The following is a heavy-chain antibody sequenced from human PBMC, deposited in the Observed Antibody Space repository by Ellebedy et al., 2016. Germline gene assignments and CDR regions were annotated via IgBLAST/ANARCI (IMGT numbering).Heavy chain of an antibody. Sequence: GGSLRLSXAASGLTFSNFAMNWVRQAPGKGLEWLSYISNTGGYIQYADSVKGRFTISRDNAKDALYLQMNSLRDEDTAVYYCARENGDYILYYGMDVWGQGTRVTVSS. CDR3: ARENGDYILYYGMDV. J-gene: IGHJ6*02. CDR2: ISNTGGYI. CDR1: GLTFSNFA. V-gene: IGHV3-48*02. D-gene: IGHD4-17*01.